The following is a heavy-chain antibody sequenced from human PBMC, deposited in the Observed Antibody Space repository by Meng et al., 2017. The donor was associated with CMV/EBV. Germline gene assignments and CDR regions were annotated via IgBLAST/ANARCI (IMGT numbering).Heavy chain of an antibody. CDR3: AREGEGVVAATPHFDY. CDR2: IKPSGGST. V-gene: IGHV1-46*01. D-gene: IGHD2-15*01. J-gene: IGHJ4*02. CDR1: GYTFTSYY. Sequence: GRLVQAGGEVKKPGAPVKVSCKASGYTFTSYYMHWVRQAPGQGLEWMGIIKPSGGSTSYAQKFQGRVTMTRDTSTSTVYMELSSLRSEDTAVYYCAREGEGVVAATPHFDYWGQGTLVTVSS.